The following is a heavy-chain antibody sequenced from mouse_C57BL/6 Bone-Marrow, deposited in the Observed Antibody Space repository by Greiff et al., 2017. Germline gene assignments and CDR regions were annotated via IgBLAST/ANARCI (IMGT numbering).Heavy chain of an antibody. CDR3: ARRWLPYYFDY. D-gene: IGHD2-3*01. V-gene: IGHV8-12*01. Sequence: QVTLKVCGPGILQPSQTLSLTCSFSGFSLSTSGMGVSWIRQPSGKGLEWLAHIYWDDDKRYNPSLKRRLTISKDTSRNQVFLKITSVDTADTATYYCARRWLPYYFDYWGQGTTLTVSS. J-gene: IGHJ2*01. CDR2: IYWDDDK. CDR1: GFSLSTSGMG.